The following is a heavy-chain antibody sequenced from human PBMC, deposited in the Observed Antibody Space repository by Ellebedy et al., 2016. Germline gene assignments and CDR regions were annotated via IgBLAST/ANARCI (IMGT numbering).Heavy chain of an antibody. CDR2: LYSDGKT. D-gene: IGHD4-11*01. V-gene: IGHV3-53*01. J-gene: IGHJ3*02. CDR1: RFIVNSNY. Sequence: GESLKISCAGSRFIVNSNYMNWVRQAPGKGLKWVSLLYSDGKTYYADSVKGRFTISRDNSKNTLYLQMNSLRAEDTAVYYCATRRYGNSDIWGLGTTVTVSS. CDR3: ATRRYGNSDI.